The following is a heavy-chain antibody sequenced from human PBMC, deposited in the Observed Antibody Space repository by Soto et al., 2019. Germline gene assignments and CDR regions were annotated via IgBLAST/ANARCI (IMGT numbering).Heavy chain of an antibody. CDR1: GFTFSTYW. J-gene: IGHJ4*02. CDR2: LDNAGNNT. CDR3: AIDGVTYFDY. D-gene: IGHD2-21*02. Sequence: EVQLVESGGGLVQPGGYLRLSCAASGFTFSTYWMHWVRPAPGKGLVCVSRLDNAGNNTRYAGSVKGRFTVSRDNGKNTVYLQMDSLRAEDTAVYYCAIDGVTYFDYWGQGTLVTVSS. V-gene: IGHV3-74*01.